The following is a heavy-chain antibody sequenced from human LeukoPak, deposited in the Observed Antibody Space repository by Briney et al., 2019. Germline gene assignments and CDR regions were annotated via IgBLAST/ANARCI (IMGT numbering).Heavy chain of an antibody. J-gene: IGHJ4*02. CDR3: ARDAGYYYGSSGYLDY. Sequence: PSETLSLTCTVSGGSISSYYWSWIRQPPGKGLEWTGYIYYSGSTNYNPSLKSRVTISVDTSKNQFSLKLSSVTAADTAVYYCARDAGYYYGSSGYLDYWGQGTLVTVSS. V-gene: IGHV4-59*01. D-gene: IGHD3-22*01. CDR1: GGSISSYY. CDR2: IYYSGST.